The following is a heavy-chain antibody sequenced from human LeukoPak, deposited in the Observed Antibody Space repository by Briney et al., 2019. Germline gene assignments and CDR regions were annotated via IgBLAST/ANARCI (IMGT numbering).Heavy chain of an antibody. Sequence: GGSLRLSCAASGLTLSNYAMSWVRQAPGKGLEWVSAISGSGGTTYYADSVKGRFTISRDNSKNTLYLQMNSLRAEDTAVYYCARGGSSSPQFDYWGQGTLVTVSS. CDR1: GLTLSNYA. CDR3: ARGGSSSPQFDY. V-gene: IGHV3-23*01. CDR2: ISGSGGTT. D-gene: IGHD6-13*01. J-gene: IGHJ4*02.